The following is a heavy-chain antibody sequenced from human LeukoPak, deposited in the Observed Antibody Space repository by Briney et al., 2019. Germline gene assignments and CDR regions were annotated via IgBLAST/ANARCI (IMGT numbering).Heavy chain of an antibody. J-gene: IGHJ4*02. V-gene: IGHV3-48*01. CDR1: GFTFSSYS. Sequence: GGSLRLSCAASGFTFSSYSMNWVRQAPGKGLEWVSYISSSSSTIYYADSVKGRFTISRDNAKNSLYLQMNSLRAEDTAVYYCARDRGDIVVVVAATTDAIDCWGQGTLVTVSS. D-gene: IGHD2-15*01. CDR3: ARDRGDIVVVVAATTDAIDC. CDR2: ISSSSSTI.